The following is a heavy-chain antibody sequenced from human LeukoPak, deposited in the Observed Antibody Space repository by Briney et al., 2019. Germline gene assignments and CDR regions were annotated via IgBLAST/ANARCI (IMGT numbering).Heavy chain of an antibody. CDR2: IDPSDSYI. D-gene: IGHD4-23*01. CDR1: GYSYTNYW. CDR3: ARQPRGTVVFDY. V-gene: IGHV5-10-1*01. J-gene: IGHJ4*02. Sequence: GESLKISCKGSGYSYTNYWIGWVRQMPGKGLEWMGRIDPSDSYINHSPSFQGHVSISAGKSVSTAYLQWSSLKASDSAMYYCARQPRGTVVFDYWGQGTLVTVSS.